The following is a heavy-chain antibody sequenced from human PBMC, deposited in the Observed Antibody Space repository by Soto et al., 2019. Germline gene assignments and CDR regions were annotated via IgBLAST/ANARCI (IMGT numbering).Heavy chain of an antibody. J-gene: IGHJ6*03. Sequence: SGPTLVNPTQTLTLTCTFSGFSLTASGMCVGWIRQPPGKALEWLARIDWDDDKYYSTSLKTRLTISKDTSKNQVVLTMTNMDPVDTATYYCARILVTTPDYYYYYMDAWGKGTTVTVSS. D-gene: IGHD4-4*01. V-gene: IGHV2-70*11. CDR3: ARILVTTPDYYYYYMDA. CDR2: IDWDDDK. CDR1: GFSLTASGMC.